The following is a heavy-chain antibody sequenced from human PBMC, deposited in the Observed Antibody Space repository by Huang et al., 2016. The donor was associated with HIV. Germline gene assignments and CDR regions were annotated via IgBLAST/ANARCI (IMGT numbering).Heavy chain of an antibody. CDR2: ISASRDDT. CDR1: GYTFTSYG. J-gene: IGHJ3*02. CDR3: ARDPKYHRIGYYRQRRGIDI. V-gene: IGHV1-18*01. D-gene: IGHD3-22*01. Sequence: QIQLMQSGPELKQPGASVKVSCKASGYTFTSYGITGGRQAPGQGPEWMGWISASRDDTKYAKKFQGRVTLNTDTSTNIAYMELRSLRSDDTAKYYCARDPKYHRIGYYRQRRGIDIWGQGTMVIVSS.